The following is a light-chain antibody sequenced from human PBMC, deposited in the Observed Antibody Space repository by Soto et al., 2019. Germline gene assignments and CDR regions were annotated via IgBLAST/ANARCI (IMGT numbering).Light chain of an antibody. J-gene: IGLJ2*01. CDR1: SSNIGAAYD. CDR3: QSYDRDLSGVV. CDR2: DNT. V-gene: IGLV1-40*01. Sequence: QSVLTQPPSVSGAPGQRITITCTGSSSNIGAAYDVNWYQQLPGTAPKLLIYDNTYRPSGVPDRFSGSKSGTSTSLAITGLQAEDEAHYYCQSYDRDLSGVVFGGGTKLTVL.